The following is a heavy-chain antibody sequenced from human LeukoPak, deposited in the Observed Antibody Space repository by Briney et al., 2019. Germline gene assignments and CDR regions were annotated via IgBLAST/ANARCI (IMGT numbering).Heavy chain of an antibody. CDR3: ARGRSLIVVVPAAMDY. D-gene: IGHD2-2*01. Sequence: GGSLRLSCAASGFTFSSYAMHWVRQAPGKGLEWVAVISYDGSNKYYADSVKGRFTISRDNSKNTLYLQMNSLRAEDTAVYYCARGRSLIVVVPAAMDYWGQGTLVTVSS. CDR1: GFTFSSYA. J-gene: IGHJ4*02. V-gene: IGHV3-30-3*01. CDR2: ISYDGSNK.